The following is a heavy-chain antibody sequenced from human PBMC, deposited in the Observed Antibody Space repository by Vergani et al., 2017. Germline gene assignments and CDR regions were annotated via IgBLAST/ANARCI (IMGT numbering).Heavy chain of an antibody. CDR3: VHRMGYFDWDGDFDV. V-gene: IGHV2-5*01. J-gene: IGHJ3*01. D-gene: IGHD3-9*01. CDR2: VYWNDDE. CDR1: GFSLTTGGEG. Sequence: QITLRESGPTLVKPTQTLTLTCTFSGFSLTTGGEGLGWIRQPPGRALEWLAFVYWNDDERYSPSLKSRVTITKDTSKNEVILTMATMDPVDTATYYCVHRMGYFDWDGDFDVWGQGTMVTVSS.